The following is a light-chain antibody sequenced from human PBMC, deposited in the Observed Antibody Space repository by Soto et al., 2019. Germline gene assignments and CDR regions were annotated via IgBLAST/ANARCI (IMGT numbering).Light chain of an antibody. Sequence: DIQMTQSPSSLSASVGDRVTITCRASQSISTYLNWYQQKPGKAPKLLIYSESSLQSGVPSRFSGSGSGTDFTLTISSLQPEDFATYFCQQGYNTPLTFGGGTKVEIK. J-gene: IGKJ4*01. CDR3: QQGYNTPLT. V-gene: IGKV1-39*01. CDR2: SES. CDR1: QSISTY.